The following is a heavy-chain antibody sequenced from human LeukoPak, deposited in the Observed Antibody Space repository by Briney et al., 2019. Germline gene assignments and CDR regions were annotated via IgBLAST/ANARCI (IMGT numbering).Heavy chain of an antibody. CDR1: GFTFSSYA. Sequence: GGSLRLSCAASGFTFSSYAMHWVRQAPGKGLEWVAVVWFDGSNKYYADSVRGRLTISRDNSKNTMYLQMNSLRAEDTAVYYCARDNYVGSWNGDFDYWGQGTLVTVSS. CDR2: VWFDGSNK. CDR3: ARDNYVGSWNGDFDY. D-gene: IGHD2-15*01. J-gene: IGHJ4*02. V-gene: IGHV3-33*08.